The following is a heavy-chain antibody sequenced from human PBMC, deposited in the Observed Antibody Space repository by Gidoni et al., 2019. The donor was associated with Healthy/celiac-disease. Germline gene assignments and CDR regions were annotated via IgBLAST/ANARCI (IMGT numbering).Heavy chain of an antibody. Sequence: QLQLQESGPGLVKPSATLSLTCTVSGGSISSSSYYWGWIRQPPGKGLEWIGSIYYSGSTYYNPSLKSRVTISVDTSKNQFSLKLSSVTAADTAVYYCARHNIAAPDYWGQGTLVTVSS. V-gene: IGHV4-39*01. CDR3: ARHNIAAPDY. CDR1: GGSISSSSYY. D-gene: IGHD6-6*01. CDR2: IYYSGST. J-gene: IGHJ4*02.